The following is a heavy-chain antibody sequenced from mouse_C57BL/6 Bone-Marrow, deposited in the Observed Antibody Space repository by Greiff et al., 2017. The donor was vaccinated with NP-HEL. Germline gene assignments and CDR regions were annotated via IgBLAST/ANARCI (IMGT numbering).Heavy chain of an antibody. J-gene: IGHJ2*01. CDR3: ARGIVTIYFDY. CDR1: GYSITSGYY. CDR2: ISYDGSN. V-gene: IGHV3-6*01. D-gene: IGHD2-5*01. Sequence: DVKLQESGPGLVKPSQSLSLTCSVTGYSITSGYYWNWIRQFPGNKLEWMGYISYDGSNNYNPSLKNRISITRDTSKNQFFLKLNSVTTEDTATYYCARGIVTIYFDYWGQGTTLTVSS.